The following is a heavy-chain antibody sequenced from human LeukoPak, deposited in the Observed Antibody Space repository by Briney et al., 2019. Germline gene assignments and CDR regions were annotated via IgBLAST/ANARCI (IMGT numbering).Heavy chain of an antibody. J-gene: IGHJ4*02. D-gene: IGHD3-3*01. CDR3: AKDFWSGYYPNY. Sequence: GGSLRLSCAASGFTFSSFAMSWVRQAPGKGLEWVSGSGSGGTIYYADSVKGRFTISRDNSKNTLYLQMNSLRAEDTAVYYCAKDFWSGYYPNYWGQGTLVTVSS. CDR1: GFTFSSFA. CDR2: SGSGGTI. V-gene: IGHV3-23*01.